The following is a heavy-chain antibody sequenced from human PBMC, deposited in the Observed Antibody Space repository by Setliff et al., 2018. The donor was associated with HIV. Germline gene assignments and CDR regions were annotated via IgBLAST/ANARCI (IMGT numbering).Heavy chain of an antibody. D-gene: IGHD1-26*01. CDR2: IKSSRDGGTT. Sequence: GSLRLSCAASGLTFSDACVNWVCQAPGKGLEWVGRIKSSRDGGTTDYAAPVKGRFTISKDDSINTLYLQMNSLETEDTAVYYCTTLVGANPYHDAFDIWGQGTMVTVSS. CDR1: GLTFSDAC. V-gene: IGHV3-15*01. J-gene: IGHJ3*02. CDR3: TTLVGANPYHDAFDI.